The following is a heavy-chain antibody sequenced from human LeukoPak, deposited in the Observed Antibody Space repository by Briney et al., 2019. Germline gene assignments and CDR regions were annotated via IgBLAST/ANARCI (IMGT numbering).Heavy chain of an antibody. D-gene: IGHD4-17*01. V-gene: IGHV3-48*03. J-gene: IGHJ1*01. CDR3: ATATSLDYGDYFFHH. CDR2: ISRSGNAI. CDR1: GFTFSSYE. Sequence: GGSLRLSCAASGFTFSSYEMNWVRQAPGKGLEWLSYISRSGNAIYYADSMKGRFTISRDNAKNSLHLQMNSLRVEDTAVYYCATATSLDYGDYFFHHWGQGTLVTVSS.